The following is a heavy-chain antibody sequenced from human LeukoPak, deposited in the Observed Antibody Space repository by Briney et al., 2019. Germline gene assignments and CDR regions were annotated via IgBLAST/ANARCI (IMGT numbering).Heavy chain of an antibody. V-gene: IGHV3-11*01. J-gene: IGHJ6*03. CDR1: GFTFSDYY. D-gene: IGHD3-10*01. CDR3: ARDSSGTRNYYYMDV. CDR2: ISSSGSTI. Sequence: GGSLRLSCAASGFTFSDYYMSWIRQAPGKGLEWVSYISSSGSTIYYADSVKGRFTISRDNAKNSLYLQMNSLRAEDTAVYYCARDSSGTRNYYYMDVWGKGTTVTISS.